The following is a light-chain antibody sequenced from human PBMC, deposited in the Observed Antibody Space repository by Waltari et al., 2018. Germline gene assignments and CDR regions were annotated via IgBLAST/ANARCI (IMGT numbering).Light chain of an antibody. V-gene: IGKV4-1*01. CDR1: QSVLYSANSKNY. J-gene: IGKJ1*01. CDR3: QQSYSTWT. CDR2: WAA. Sequence: DIVMTQSPDSLTLSLGERATINCKSSQSVLYSANSKNYLDWYQQKPGQPPKLLIYWAAYRESGVRSRLSGSGSGTDYTLTISSLQPEDFATYYCQQSYSTWTSGQGTKVEIK.